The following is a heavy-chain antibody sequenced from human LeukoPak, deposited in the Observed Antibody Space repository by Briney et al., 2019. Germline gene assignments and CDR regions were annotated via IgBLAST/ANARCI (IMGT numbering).Heavy chain of an antibody. V-gene: IGHV1-2*02. CDR2: INPHSGGT. Sequence: GASVKVSCKASGYTFTDYYIHWVRQAPGQGLEWMGWINPHSGGTNYPQKFQGRVTMTRDTSISAAYMELTRLRSDDTAVYYCARVFPITMVRGVPDYYYYYMDVWGKGTTVTISS. D-gene: IGHD3-10*01. J-gene: IGHJ6*03. CDR3: ARVFPITMVRGVPDYYYYYMDV. CDR1: GYTFTDYY.